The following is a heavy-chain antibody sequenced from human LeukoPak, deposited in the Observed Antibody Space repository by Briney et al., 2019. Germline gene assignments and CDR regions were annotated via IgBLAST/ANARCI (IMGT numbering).Heavy chain of an antibody. V-gene: IGHV3-23*01. J-gene: IGHJ3*02. CDR1: GFTFSSYA. CDR2: ISGSGGST. CDR3: AKDYRWPLDAFDI. Sequence: GGSLRLSCAASGFTFSSYAMSWVRQAPGKGLGWVSAISGSGGSTYYADSVKGRFTISRDNSKNTLYLQMNSLRAEDTAVYYCAKDYRWPLDAFDIWGRGTMVTVSS.